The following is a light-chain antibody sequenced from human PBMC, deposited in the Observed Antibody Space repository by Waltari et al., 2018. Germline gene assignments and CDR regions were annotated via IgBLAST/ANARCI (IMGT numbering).Light chain of an antibody. CDR2: GVS. J-gene: IGKJ1*01. CDR1: QSVGTS. V-gene: IGKV3-11*01. CDR3: HQRSSWPRT. Sequence: EIVLTQSPGTLSLSPGESVTLSCRASQSVGTSVTWYQQKPGQAPRLLIDGVSNRATAIPDRFSGSGSGTDFTLTISSLEPEDFAVYYCHQRSSWPRTFGQGTKLELK.